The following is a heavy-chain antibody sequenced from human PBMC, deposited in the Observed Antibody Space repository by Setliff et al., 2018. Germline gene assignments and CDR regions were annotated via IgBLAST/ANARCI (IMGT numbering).Heavy chain of an antibody. Sequence: ASVKVSCKASGYPFTSNSMHWVRQAPGQRLEWMGWINAGNGYTKYSQKFQGRVTITRDTSATTACMELRSLRPDDTAVYYCARGQTVGPNSGKDYWGQGTLVT. CDR1: GYPFTSNS. V-gene: IGHV1-3*01. D-gene: IGHD1-26*01. CDR2: INAGNGYT. J-gene: IGHJ4*02. CDR3: ARGQTVGPNSGKDY.